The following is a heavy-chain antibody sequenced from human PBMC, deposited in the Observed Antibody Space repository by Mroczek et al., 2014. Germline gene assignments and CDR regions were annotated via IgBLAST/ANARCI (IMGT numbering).Heavy chain of an antibody. CDR3: ARVRAAGQYYYYYYGMDV. V-gene: IGHV4-61*02. D-gene: IGHD6-19*01. CDR1: GGSISSGSYY. J-gene: IGHJ6*02. CDR2: IYTSGST. Sequence: QVQLQESGPGLVKPSQTLSLTCTVSGGSISSGSYYWSWIRQPAGKGLEWIGRIYTSGSTNYNPSLKSRVTISVDTSKNQFFLKLSSVTAADTAVYYCARVRAAGQYYYYYYGMDVWGQGTTGHRSP.